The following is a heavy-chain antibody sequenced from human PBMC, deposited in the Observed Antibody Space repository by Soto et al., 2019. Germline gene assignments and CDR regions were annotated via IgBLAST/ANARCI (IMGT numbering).Heavy chain of an antibody. V-gene: IGHV5-51*01. CDR2: SYPGDSDT. J-gene: IGHJ6*02. Sequence: GESLKISCRGSGYSFTNYWNGRVRQRSGKGREWMGISYPGDSDTRYSPSFQGKVTMSADKSINAAYLRLSSLKASDSAIYYCATGYSYGYYYYGMDVWGQGTTVTVSS. D-gene: IGHD5-18*01. CDR3: ATGYSYGYYYYGMDV. CDR1: GYSFTNYW.